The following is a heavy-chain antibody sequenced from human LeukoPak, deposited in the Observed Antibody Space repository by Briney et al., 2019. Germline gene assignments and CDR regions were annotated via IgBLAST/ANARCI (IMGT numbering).Heavy chain of an antibody. J-gene: IGHJ6*03. V-gene: IGHV1-69*02. CDR2: IIPILGIA. D-gene: IGHD2-2*01. Sequence: SSVKVSCKASGGTFSSYTISWVRQAPGQGLEWMGRIIPILGIANYAQKFQGRVTITADKSTSTAYMELSSLRSEDTAVYYCARGHCSSTSCYSWDEYYMDVWGKGTTVTVSS. CDR1: GGTFSSYT. CDR3: ARGHCSSTSCYSWDEYYMDV.